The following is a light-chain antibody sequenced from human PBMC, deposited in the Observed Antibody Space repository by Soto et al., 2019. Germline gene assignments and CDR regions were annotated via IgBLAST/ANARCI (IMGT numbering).Light chain of an antibody. CDR3: SSYTSSSTYV. V-gene: IGLV2-14*01. J-gene: IGLJ1*01. Sequence: QSALTQPASVSGSPGQSITISCTGTKSDIGVYNYVSWYQHHPGRAPKLMIFEVTHRPSGVSNRFSGSKSGNTASLTISGLQAEDEADYYCSSYTSSSTYVFGTGTKLTVL. CDR2: EVT. CDR1: KSDIGVYNY.